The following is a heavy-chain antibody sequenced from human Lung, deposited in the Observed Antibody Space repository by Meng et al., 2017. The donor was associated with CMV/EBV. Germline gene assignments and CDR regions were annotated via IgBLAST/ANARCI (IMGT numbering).Heavy chain of an antibody. CDR2: FYYRGNS. V-gene: IGHV4-59*01. CDR3: ARGSYLAVEG. CDR1: GGSINSYY. D-gene: IGHD2-21*01. Sequence: VQLRESGPGLVKPSETLSLTCTVSGGSINSYYWSWIRQPPGQGLEWLGYFYYRGNSNYNPSLKSRVTISVDTSKNLFSLNLTSVTAADAALYYCARGSYLAVEGWGLGTLVTVSS. J-gene: IGHJ4*02.